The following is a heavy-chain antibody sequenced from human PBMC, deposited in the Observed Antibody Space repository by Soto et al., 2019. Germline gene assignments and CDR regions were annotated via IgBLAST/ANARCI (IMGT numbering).Heavy chain of an antibody. J-gene: IGHJ6*03. D-gene: IGHD3-10*01. V-gene: IGHV3-9*01. CDR1: GFTFDDYA. Sequence: EVQLVESEGGLVQPGRSLRLSCAASGFTFDDYAMHWVRQAPGKGLEWVSGINWNSGHIDYANSVKGRFTISRENAMNSLYLQMNSLRSEDTALYYCVKDSRSTAFYYMDAWGKGTTVTVSS. CDR2: INWNSGHI. CDR3: VKDSRSTAFYYMDA.